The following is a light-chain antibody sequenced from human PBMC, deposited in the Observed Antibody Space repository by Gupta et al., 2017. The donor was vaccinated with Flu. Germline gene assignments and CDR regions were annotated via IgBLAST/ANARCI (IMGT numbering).Light chain of an antibody. Sequence: VTISCSGSSSNIGSNPVNWYQQVPGTAPKLLIYGNSQRPSGVPDRFSGSKSGTSASLAISGLQSEDEADYYCAAWDDSLNGHYVFGTGTKVTV. J-gene: IGLJ1*01. CDR3: AAWDDSLNGHYV. CDR1: SSNIGSNP. CDR2: GNS. V-gene: IGLV1-44*01.